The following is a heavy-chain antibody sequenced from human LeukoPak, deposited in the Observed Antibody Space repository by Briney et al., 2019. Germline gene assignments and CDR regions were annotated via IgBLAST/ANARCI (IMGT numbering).Heavy chain of an antibody. D-gene: IGHD2-8*02. Sequence: SETLSLTCTVSGGSISSYYWGWIRQPPGKGLEWIGYIYYSGSTNYNPSLKSRVTISVDTSKNQFSLKLSSVTAADTAVYYCAGAGGSTGYYGMDVWGQGTTVTVSS. CDR3: AGAGGSTGYYGMDV. CDR1: GGSISSYY. J-gene: IGHJ6*02. CDR2: IYYSGST. V-gene: IGHV4-59*01.